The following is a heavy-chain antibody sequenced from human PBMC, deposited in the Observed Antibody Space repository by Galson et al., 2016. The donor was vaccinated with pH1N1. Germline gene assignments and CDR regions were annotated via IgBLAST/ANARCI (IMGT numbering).Heavy chain of an antibody. CDR3: AKGGRDTDPYYFYSMDV. CDR2: VDTLGTT. D-gene: IGHD5-12*01. CDR1: GGSLSGHY. V-gene: IGHV4-4*07. J-gene: IGHJ6*02. Sequence: SETLSLTCTVSGGSLSGHYWSWIRQSAEKGLEWLGRVDTLGTTQCNPSVAGRVSMSTDTSRSQFSLRLNFVTAADTALYFCAKGGRDTDPYYFYSMDVWGQGIAVTVSS.